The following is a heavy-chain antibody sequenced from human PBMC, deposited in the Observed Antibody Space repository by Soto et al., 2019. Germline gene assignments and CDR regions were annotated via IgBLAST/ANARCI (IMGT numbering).Heavy chain of an antibody. CDR3: ARDKGSYDFWSGFKAYGMDV. CDR1: GGSIIGVGYY. Sequence: PSEPLSLTCTVSGGSIIGVGYYWSWIRQHPGKGLEWIGYIYYSGSTYYNPSLKSRVTISVDTSKNQFSLKLSSVTAADTAVYYCARDKGSYDFWSGFKAYGMDVWGQGTTVTVSS. D-gene: IGHD3-3*01. V-gene: IGHV4-31*03. CDR2: IYYSGST. J-gene: IGHJ6*02.